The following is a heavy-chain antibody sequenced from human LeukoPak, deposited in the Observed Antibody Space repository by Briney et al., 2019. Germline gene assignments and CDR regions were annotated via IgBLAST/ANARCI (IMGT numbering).Heavy chain of an antibody. D-gene: IGHD3-22*01. V-gene: IGHV3-23*01. CDR3: ASQKANFYDSSGDV. J-gene: IGHJ6*02. Sequence: GGSLRLSCAASGFTISNYWMSWVRQAPGKGLEWVSAISGSGGNTYYAGSVKGRFTIFRDNPKNMLYLQMNSLRAEDTALYYCASQKANFYDSSGDVWGQGTTVTVSS. CDR1: GFTISNYW. CDR2: ISGSGGNT.